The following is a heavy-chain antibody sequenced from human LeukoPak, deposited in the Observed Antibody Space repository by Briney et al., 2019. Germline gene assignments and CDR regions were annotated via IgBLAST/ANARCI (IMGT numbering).Heavy chain of an antibody. CDR3: ALIEGDDFLDN. D-gene: IGHD2-21*02. J-gene: IGHJ4*02. Sequence: GASVKVSCKSSVNIFPKFGVNWVRRAPGRGLEWMGWISAHTGNTFYATRVQDRVTMTTDTSTNTAYMELRSLRSDDTAFYYCALIEGDDFLDNWGQGTLVTVSS. CDR2: ISAHTGNT. CDR1: VNIFPKFG. V-gene: IGHV1-18*01.